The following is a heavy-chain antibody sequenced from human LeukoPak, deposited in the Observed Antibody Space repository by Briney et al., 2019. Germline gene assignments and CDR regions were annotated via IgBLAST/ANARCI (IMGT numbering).Heavy chain of an antibody. J-gene: IGHJ6*03. Sequence: ASVKVSCKASGYTFTSYGINWVRQAPGQGLEWMGWIGAYKGNTHYAQKLQGRVTMTKDTSTNTAYMELRNLRSDDTAVYYCARDGPTSIAALVYYHMDVWGKGTTVTVSS. V-gene: IGHV1-18*01. CDR1: GYTFTSYG. CDR2: IGAYKGNT. D-gene: IGHD6-6*01. CDR3: ARDGPTSIAALVYYHMDV.